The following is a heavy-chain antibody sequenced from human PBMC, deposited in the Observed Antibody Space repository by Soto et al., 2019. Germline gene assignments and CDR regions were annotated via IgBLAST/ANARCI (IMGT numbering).Heavy chain of an antibody. J-gene: IGHJ3*02. CDR3: ARDGDYILTLDI. Sequence: QVQLQESGPGLVKPSETLSLTCTVSGGSISSYYWSWIRQPPGKGLEWIGYIYYSGSTNYNPSLKSRVTISVDTSKNQFSLKLSSVTAADTAVYYCARDGDYILTLDIWGQGTMVTVSS. CDR2: IYYSGST. CDR1: GGSISSYY. D-gene: IGHD4-4*01. V-gene: IGHV4-59*01.